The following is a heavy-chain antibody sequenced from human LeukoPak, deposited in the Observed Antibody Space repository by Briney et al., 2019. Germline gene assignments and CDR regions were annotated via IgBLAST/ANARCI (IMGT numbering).Heavy chain of an antibody. CDR3: ASTKSSRYFDWLLSTGYYMDV. CDR1: GYSISSGYY. D-gene: IGHD3-9*01. V-gene: IGHV4-38-2*01. Sequence: PSETLSLTXAVSGYSISSGYYWGWIRQPPGKGLEWIGSIYHSGSTYYNPSLKSRVTISVDTSKNQFSLKLSSVTAADTAVYYCASTKSSRYFDWLLSTGYYMDVWGKGTTVTVSS. J-gene: IGHJ6*03. CDR2: IYHSGST.